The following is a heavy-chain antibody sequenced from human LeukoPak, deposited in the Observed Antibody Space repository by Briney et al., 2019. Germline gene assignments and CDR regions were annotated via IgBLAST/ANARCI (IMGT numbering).Heavy chain of an antibody. CDR1: GYTFTGYY. CDR2: IIPILGIA. Sequence: ASVKVSCKASGYTFTGYYMHWVRQAPGQGLEWMGRIIPILGIANYAQKFQGRVTITADKSTSTAYMELSSLRSEDTAVYYCARVGFYGGNTRLDYWGQGTLVTVSS. CDR3: ARVGFYGGNTRLDY. D-gene: IGHD4-23*01. J-gene: IGHJ4*02. V-gene: IGHV1-69*04.